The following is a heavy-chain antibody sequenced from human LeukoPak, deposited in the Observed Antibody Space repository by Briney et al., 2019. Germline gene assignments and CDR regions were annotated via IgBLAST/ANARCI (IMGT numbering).Heavy chain of an antibody. Sequence: GGSLRLSCAASGFTFSSYWMHWVRQAPGKGLVWVSRINTDGSSTSYADSVKGRFTISRDNAKNTLYLQMNSLRAEDTAVYYCARARYAGYCSSTSCYTLDYWGQGTLVTVSS. J-gene: IGHJ4*02. CDR3: ARARYAGYCSSTSCYTLDY. V-gene: IGHV3-74*01. CDR2: INTDGSST. D-gene: IGHD2-2*02. CDR1: GFTFSSYW.